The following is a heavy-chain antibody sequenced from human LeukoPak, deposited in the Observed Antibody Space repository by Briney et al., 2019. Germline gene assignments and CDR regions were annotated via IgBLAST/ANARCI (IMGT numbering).Heavy chain of an antibody. CDR2: MNTNSGNT. Sequence: ASVTVSFTASGYTFTSYDINWVRQAPGQGLEWMGWMNTNSGNTGYAQKFQGRVTMTRNTSISTAYMELSSLRSEDTAVYYCARGSFTAVAGTNFDYWGQGTLVTVSS. V-gene: IGHV1-8*01. CDR1: GYTFTSYD. D-gene: IGHD6-19*01. CDR3: ARGSFTAVAGTNFDY. J-gene: IGHJ4*02.